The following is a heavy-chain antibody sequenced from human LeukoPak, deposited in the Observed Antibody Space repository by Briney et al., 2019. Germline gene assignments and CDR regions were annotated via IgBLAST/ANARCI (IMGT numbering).Heavy chain of an antibody. Sequence: GGSLRLSCAASGFTFSSYAMNWVRQTPGKGLEWVSGFGGSGGSTYYADSVAGRFTISRDNSKNTLYLQMNSLRAEDAAVYYCANSFCSGSSCHGGFDYWGQGTLVTVSS. J-gene: IGHJ4*02. CDR2: FGGSGGST. CDR3: ANSFCSGSSCHGGFDY. V-gene: IGHV3-23*01. CDR1: GFTFSSYA. D-gene: IGHD2-2*01.